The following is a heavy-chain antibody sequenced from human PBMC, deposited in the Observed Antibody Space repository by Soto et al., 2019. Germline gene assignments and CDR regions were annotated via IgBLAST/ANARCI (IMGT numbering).Heavy chain of an antibody. D-gene: IGHD3-3*01. CDR2: IKSKTDGGTT. Sequence: GGSLRLSCAASGFTFSNAWMSWVRQAPGKGLEWVGRIKSKTDGGTTDYAAPVKGRFTISRDDSKNTLYLQMNSLKTEDTAVYYCTTPSTIFGVVMSWFDPWGQGTLVTVSS. J-gene: IGHJ5*02. CDR3: TTPSTIFGVVMSWFDP. V-gene: IGHV3-15*01. CDR1: GFTFSNAW.